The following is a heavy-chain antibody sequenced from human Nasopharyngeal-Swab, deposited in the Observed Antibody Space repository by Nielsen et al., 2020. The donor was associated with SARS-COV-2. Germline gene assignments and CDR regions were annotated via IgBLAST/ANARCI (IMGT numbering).Heavy chain of an antibody. CDR2: IYPGDSDT. J-gene: IGHJ4*02. CDR1: GYSFTSYW. V-gene: IGHV5-51*01. D-gene: IGHD6-13*01. CDR3: ARRYSSSWMFDY. Sequence: ESLKISCKGSGYSFTSYWIGLVRQMPGKGLEWMGIIYPGDSDTIYSPSFQGQVTISADKSISTAYLQWSSLKASDTAMYYCARRYSSSWMFDYWGQGTLVTVSS.